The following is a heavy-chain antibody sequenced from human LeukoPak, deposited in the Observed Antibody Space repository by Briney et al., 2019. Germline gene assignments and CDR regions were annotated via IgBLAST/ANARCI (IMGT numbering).Heavy chain of an antibody. CDR1: GFVFRSYA. CDR3: ARDSSPHYFGSGRPTDS. CDR2: ISYAGDSQ. Sequence: PGGSLRLSCAASGFVFRSYAMHWFRHPPGKGLEWVAVISYAGDSQQSADSVKGRFTVSRDNSKNTLFLRLNSLRPEDTGTYYCARDSSPHYFGSGRPTDSWGQGTLVTVSS. D-gene: IGHD3-10*01. J-gene: IGHJ4*02. V-gene: IGHV3-30-3*01.